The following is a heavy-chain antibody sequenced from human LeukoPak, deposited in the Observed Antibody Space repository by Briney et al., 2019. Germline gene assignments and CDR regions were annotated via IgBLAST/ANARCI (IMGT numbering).Heavy chain of an antibody. CDR3: ARVPANYYDSSGYYYYFDY. J-gene: IGHJ4*02. V-gene: IGHV4-30-4*01. CDR2: IYYSGST. CDR1: GGSISSGDYY. Sequence: KPSQTLSLTCTVSGGSISSGDYYWSWIRQPPGKGLEWIVCIYYSGSTYYNPPLKSRVTISVDTSKNQFSLRLTSVTAADTAVYYFARVPANYYDSSGYYYYFDYWGQGTLVTVSS. D-gene: IGHD3-22*01.